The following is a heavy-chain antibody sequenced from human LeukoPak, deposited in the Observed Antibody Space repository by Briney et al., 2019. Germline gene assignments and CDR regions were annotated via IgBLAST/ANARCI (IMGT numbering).Heavy chain of an antibody. CDR3: ARRTRSGYYDTVY. V-gene: IGHV4-34*13. CDR2: INHSGST. J-gene: IGHJ4*02. Sequence: GGSFXGYXXXWIRQPPGKGXXXVGEINHSGSTNYNPSLKRRVTISVDTSKNQFSLKLSSVTAADTAVYYCARRTRSGYYDTVYWGQGTLVTVSS. D-gene: IGHD3-22*01. CDR1: GGSFXGYX.